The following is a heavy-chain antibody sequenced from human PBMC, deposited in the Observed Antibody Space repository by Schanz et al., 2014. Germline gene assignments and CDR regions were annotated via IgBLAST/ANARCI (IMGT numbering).Heavy chain of an antibody. CDR2: INWNGGST. CDR1: RIIFGTYS. V-gene: IGHV3-20*04. D-gene: IGHD2-15*01. CDR3: ARDYSYCNGRNYYNTFEI. Sequence: EVQLVESGGGLVRPGGSLRLSCTASRIIFGTYSMNWIRQTPRGLEWVSGINWNGGSTGYADSVKGRFTISRDNAKNSLYQQMNSLRAEDTALYYCARDYSYCNGRNYYNTFEIWGQGTMVTVSS. J-gene: IGHJ3*02.